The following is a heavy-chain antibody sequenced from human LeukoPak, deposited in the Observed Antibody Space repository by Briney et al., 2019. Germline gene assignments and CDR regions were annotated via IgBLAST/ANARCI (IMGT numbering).Heavy chain of an antibody. CDR1: GGSISSGGYY. J-gene: IGHJ4*02. D-gene: IGHD4-11*01. Sequence: PSETLSLTCAVSGGSISSGGYYWSWIRQPPGKGLEWIGEINHSGSTNYNPSLKSRVTISVDTSKNQFSLKLSSVTAADTAVYYCASITVTTVLDYWGQGTLVTVSS. V-gene: IGHV4-34*01. CDR3: ASITVTTVLDY. CDR2: INHSGST.